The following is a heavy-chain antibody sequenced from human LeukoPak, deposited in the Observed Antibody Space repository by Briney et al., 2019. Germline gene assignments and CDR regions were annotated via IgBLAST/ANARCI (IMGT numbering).Heavy chain of an antibody. CDR1: GFTFSSYA. CDR3: AKDSNGYDFWSGYFGGMDV. V-gene: IGHV3-9*01. CDR2: ISWNSGSI. J-gene: IGHJ6*02. Sequence: PGGSLRLSCAASGFTFSSYAMSWVRQAPGKGLEWVSGISWNSGSIGYADSVKGRFTISRDNAKNSLYLQMNSLRAEDTALYYCAKDSNGYDFWSGYFGGMDVWGQGTTVTVSS. D-gene: IGHD3-3*01.